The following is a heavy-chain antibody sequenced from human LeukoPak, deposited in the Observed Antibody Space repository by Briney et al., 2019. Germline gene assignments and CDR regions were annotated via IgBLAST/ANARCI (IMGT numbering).Heavy chain of an antibody. Sequence: GGSLRLSXAASGFTFSNAWMTWVRQAPGKGLEWVARVKSKRDGGTIDYAAPVKGRFTISRDGSKDTLYLQMNSLEIEDAAVYYSTTVGSAWNFDYWGQGTPVTVSS. CDR2: VKSKRDGGTI. CDR3: TTVGSAWNFDY. CDR1: GFTFSNAW. D-gene: IGHD6-25*01. V-gene: IGHV3-15*01. J-gene: IGHJ4*02.